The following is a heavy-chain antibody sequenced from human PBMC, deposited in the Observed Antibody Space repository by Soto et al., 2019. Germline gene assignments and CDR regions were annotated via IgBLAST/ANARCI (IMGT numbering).Heavy chain of an antibody. J-gene: IGHJ4*02. Sequence: RRLSCATSGLTFSNYAMSWVRQAPGGGLEWVSSMSGSSSTTYYADSVRGRFTISRDRSQNTLYLQMSSLRAEDTALYYCAKNQEPELPRVIDFWGQGTLVTVSS. V-gene: IGHV3-23*01. CDR3: AKNQEPELPRVIDF. CDR1: GLTFSNYA. CDR2: MSGSSSTT. D-gene: IGHD1-7*01.